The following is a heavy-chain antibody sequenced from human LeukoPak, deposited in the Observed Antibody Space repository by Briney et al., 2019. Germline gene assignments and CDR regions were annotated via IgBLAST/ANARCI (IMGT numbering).Heavy chain of an antibody. CDR1: GDSISSSSHY. D-gene: IGHD3-22*01. J-gene: IGHJ4*02. V-gene: IGHV4-39*07. CDR2: TYYSGSI. Sequence: PSETLSLTCTVSGDSISSSSHYWGWIRQPPGKGLEWIGSTYYSGSIYYNPSLKSRVTISVDTSKNQFSLKLSSVTAADTAVYYCAREGMIVAVTPFDYWGQGTLVTVSS. CDR3: AREGMIVAVTPFDY.